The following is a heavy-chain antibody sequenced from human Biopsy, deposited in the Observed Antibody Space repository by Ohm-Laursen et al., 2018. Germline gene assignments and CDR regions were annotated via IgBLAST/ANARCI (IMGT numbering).Heavy chain of an antibody. CDR2: IYYSGTT. CDR3: ARGGAGGGGRGVYY. Sequence: SDTLSLTCTVSGGSISSYYWNWIRQPPGKGLEWIGYIYYSGTTDYSPSLKSRVTISIDKSKNQFFLTLSSVTAEDTAVCYCARGGAGGGGRGVYYWGQGALVTVSS. V-gene: IGHV4-59*07. J-gene: IGHJ4*02. D-gene: IGHD3-16*01. CDR1: GGSISSYY.